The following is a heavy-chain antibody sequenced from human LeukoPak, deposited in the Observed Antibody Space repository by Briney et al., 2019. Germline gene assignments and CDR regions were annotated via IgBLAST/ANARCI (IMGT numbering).Heavy chain of an antibody. D-gene: IGHD5-18*01. J-gene: IGHJ4*02. CDR1: GYTLTELS. V-gene: IGHV1-24*01. Sequence: ASVKVSCKVSGYTLTELSMHWVRQAPGKGLEWMGGFDPEDGETIYAQKFQGRVTMTEDTSTDTAYMELSSLRSEDTAVYYCATTYSVYRGLWLLDYWGQGTLVTVSS. CDR3: ATTYSVYRGLWLLDY. CDR2: FDPEDGET.